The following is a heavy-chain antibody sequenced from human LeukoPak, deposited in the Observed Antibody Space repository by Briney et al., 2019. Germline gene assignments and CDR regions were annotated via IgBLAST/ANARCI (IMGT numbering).Heavy chain of an antibody. CDR1: GFTFSGSA. D-gene: IGHD3-10*01. Sequence: GGSLRLSCAASGFTFSGSALHWVRQAFGKGLEWVGRIRSTANGYATAYAASVKGRFTISRDDSKNTAYLQMDSLKTEGTAVYYCTGNYYGSGSYADFDYWGQGTLVTVSS. CDR3: TGNYYGSGSYADFDY. J-gene: IGHJ4*02. CDR2: IRSTANGYAT. V-gene: IGHV3-73*01.